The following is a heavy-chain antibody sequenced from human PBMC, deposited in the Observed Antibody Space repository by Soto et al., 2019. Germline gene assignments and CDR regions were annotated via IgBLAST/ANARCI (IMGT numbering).Heavy chain of an antibody. CDR3: ARDPWAADY. V-gene: IGHV3-66*01. Sequence: EVQLVESGGGLVQPGGSLRLSCAASGFTVSTKYMSWVRQAPGKGLEWVSVIHSGGSTFYADSVRVRFTISRDNSKNTVNLQMNSLRAEDTAVYYCARDPWAADYWGQGTLVTVSS. D-gene: IGHD3-16*01. CDR2: IHSGGST. J-gene: IGHJ4*02. CDR1: GFTVSTKY.